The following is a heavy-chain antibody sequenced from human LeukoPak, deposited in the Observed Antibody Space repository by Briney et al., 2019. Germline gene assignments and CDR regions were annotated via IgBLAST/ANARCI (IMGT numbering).Heavy chain of an antibody. CDR3: ARAVAMVRGVNYFDY. V-gene: IGHV3-48*01. D-gene: IGHD3-10*01. Sequence: GGSLRLSCAASGFTFSSHSMNWLRQAPGKGLEWISYIDSVSSTIYYADSVKGRFTISRDNAKNSLWLQMNSLRAEDTAVYYCARAVAMVRGVNYFDYWGQGTLVTVSS. CDR1: GFTFSSHS. CDR2: IDSVSSTI. J-gene: IGHJ4*02.